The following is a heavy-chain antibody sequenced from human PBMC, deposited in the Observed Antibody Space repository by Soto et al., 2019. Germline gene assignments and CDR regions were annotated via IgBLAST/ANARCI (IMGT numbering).Heavy chain of an antibody. CDR1: GGSISSYY. CDR2: IYYSGST. D-gene: IGHD2-15*01. J-gene: IGHJ2*01. CDR3: ARDNDGGKSRLSRWYFDL. V-gene: IGHV4-59*01. Sequence: QVQLQESGPGLVKPSETLSLTCTVSGGSISSYYWSWIRQPPGKGLEWIGYIYYSGSTNYNPSLKSRVTISVDTSKNQFSLKLSSVTAADTAVYYCARDNDGGKSRLSRWYFDLWGRGTLVTVSS.